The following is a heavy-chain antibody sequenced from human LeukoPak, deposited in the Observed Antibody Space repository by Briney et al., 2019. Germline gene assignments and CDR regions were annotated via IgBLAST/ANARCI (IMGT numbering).Heavy chain of an antibody. J-gene: IGHJ4*02. V-gene: IGHV3-23*01. CDR1: GFTFSSYA. CDR3: AKGKRSYYDFWSGYYFDY. Sequence: GGSLRLSCAASGFTFSSYAMSWVRQAPGKGLEWVSAISGSGGSTYYADSVKGRFTISRDNSKNTLYLQMNSLRAEDTAVYYCAKGKRSYYDFWSGYYFDYWGQGTLVTVSS. CDR2: ISGSGGST. D-gene: IGHD3-3*01.